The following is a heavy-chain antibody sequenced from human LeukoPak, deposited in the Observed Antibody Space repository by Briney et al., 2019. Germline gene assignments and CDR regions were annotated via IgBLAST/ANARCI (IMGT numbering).Heavy chain of an antibody. J-gene: IGHJ3*02. CDR2: MNPNSANT. CDR1: GYTFINYD. V-gene: IGHV1-8*01. CDR3: ARARTDLESGDLAYAFEI. Sequence: ASVKVSCKASGYTFINYDINWVRQAAGQGLEWMGWMNPNSANTGYAEKFQGRVSMTRNNPISTAYMELSGLRSEDTAVYYCARARTDLESGDLAYAFEIWGQGTMITVSS. D-gene: IGHD1-1*01.